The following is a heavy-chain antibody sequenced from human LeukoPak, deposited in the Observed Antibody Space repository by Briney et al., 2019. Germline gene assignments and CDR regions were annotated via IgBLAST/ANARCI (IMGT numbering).Heavy chain of an antibody. CDR3: ARVDYGDYHYHMDV. J-gene: IGHJ6*03. Sequence: SGTLSLTCTVSGGSINSGDFYWSWIGQHPEEGLELIGYIYNSGTTYYTPSLKSRVTISIDTSKNQFSLKLSSVTAADTAMYYCARVDYGDYHYHMDVWGKGTTVTVSS. V-gene: IGHV4-31*03. D-gene: IGHD4-17*01. CDR2: IYNSGTT. CDR1: GGSINSGDFY.